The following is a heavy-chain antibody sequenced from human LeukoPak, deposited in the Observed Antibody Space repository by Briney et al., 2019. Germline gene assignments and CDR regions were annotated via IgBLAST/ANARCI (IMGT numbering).Heavy chain of an antibody. V-gene: IGHV4-39*01. Sequence: SETLSLTCTVSGGSISTSSVYWGWIRQPPGKGLEWIGSIYYTGSIYYNPSLQSRVTISVDTSKNQFSLKLSSLTAADTAVYYCARRPFNWGSGDAFDIWGQGTMVTVSS. J-gene: IGHJ3*02. CDR3: ARRPFNWGSGDAFDI. CDR1: GGSISTSSVY. CDR2: IYYTGSI. D-gene: IGHD7-27*01.